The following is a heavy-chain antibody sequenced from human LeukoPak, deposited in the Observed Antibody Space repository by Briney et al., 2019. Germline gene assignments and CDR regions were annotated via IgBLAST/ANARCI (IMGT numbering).Heavy chain of an antibody. Sequence: SQTLSLTCTVSGGSISSGGYYWSWIRQHPGKGLEWIGYIYYSGSTYYNPSLKSRVTISKDTSKNQFSLKVSSVTAADSAVYYCARQTYYYDSDSYYNWFDPWGQGTLVTVSS. V-gene: IGHV4-31*03. CDR2: IYYSGST. D-gene: IGHD3-10*01. J-gene: IGHJ5*02. CDR3: ARQTYYYDSDSYYNWFDP. CDR1: GGSISSGGYY.